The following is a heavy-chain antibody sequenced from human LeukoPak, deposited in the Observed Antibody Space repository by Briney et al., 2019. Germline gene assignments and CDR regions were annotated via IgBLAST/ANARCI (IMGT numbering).Heavy chain of an antibody. V-gene: IGHV5-51*01. CDR1: GYSLTSYW. CDR3: ARTREYYDSSGYLKRGGYGVDY. D-gene: IGHD3-22*01. CDR2: LYPCYSDT. J-gene: IGHJ4*02. Sequence: GKSLLISCKGSGYSLTSYWIGGVRHLPGKGLEWMGILYPCYSDTRYSPSFQGQVTISADKSISAAYLQWSSLKASDTAMYYCARTREYYDSSGYLKRGGYGVDYWGQGTLVTVSS.